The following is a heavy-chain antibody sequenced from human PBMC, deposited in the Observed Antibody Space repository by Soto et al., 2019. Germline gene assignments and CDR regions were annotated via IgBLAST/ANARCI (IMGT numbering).Heavy chain of an antibody. V-gene: IGHV3-74*01. J-gene: IGHJ3*02. CDR3: SRLSGTWRAFDI. CDR2: IYTDGSST. CDR1: GFTFSSYW. D-gene: IGHD3-3*01. Sequence: GGSLRLSCAASGFTFSSYWMHWVRQAPGKGLVWVSRIYTDGSSTNYADSVQGRFTISRDNAKNTLYLQMNSLRAEDTAVYYCSRLSGTWRAFDIWGQGTMVPVSS.